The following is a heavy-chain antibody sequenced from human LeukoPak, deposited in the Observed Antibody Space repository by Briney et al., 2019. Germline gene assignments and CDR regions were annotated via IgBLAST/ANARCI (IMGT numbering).Heavy chain of an antibody. V-gene: IGHV3-30*04. J-gene: IGHJ4*02. CDR1: GFTFSGYA. D-gene: IGHD3-10*01. CDR2: ISYDGSNK. CDR3: ARDSRAAGLAFDY. Sequence: GGSLRLSCAASGFTFSGYAMHWVRQAPGKGLEWVAVISYDGSNKYYADSVKGRFTISRDNSKNTLYLQMNSLRAEDTAVYYCARDSRAAGLAFDYWGQGTLVTVSS.